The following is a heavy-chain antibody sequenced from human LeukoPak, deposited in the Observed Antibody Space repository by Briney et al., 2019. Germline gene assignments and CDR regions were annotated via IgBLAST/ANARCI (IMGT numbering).Heavy chain of an antibody. CDR1: GDSISSSSYY. Sequence: SETLSLTCTVSGDSISSSSYYWGWIRQPPGKGLEWIGSIYYSGSTYYNPSLKSRVTISVDTSKNQFSLKLSSVTAADTAVYYCARVHIVVDAFDIWGQGTMVTVSS. CDR3: ARVHIVVDAFDI. D-gene: IGHD2-21*01. CDR2: IYYSGST. J-gene: IGHJ3*02. V-gene: IGHV4-39*01.